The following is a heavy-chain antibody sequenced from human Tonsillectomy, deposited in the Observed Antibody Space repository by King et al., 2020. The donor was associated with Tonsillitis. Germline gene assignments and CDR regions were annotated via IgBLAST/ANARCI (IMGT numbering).Heavy chain of an antibody. CDR3: ARHPYQLPPDY. D-gene: IGHD2-2*01. Sequence: QLQESGPGLVKPSETLSLTCTVSGGFISSYYWSWIRQPPGKGLEWIGYIYYSGSTNYHPPLKGRVPISVDTSKHQSSLKLSSVTAADTAVYYCARHPYQLPPDYWGQGTLVTVSS. J-gene: IGHJ4*02. CDR2: IYYSGST. CDR1: GGFISSYY. V-gene: IGHV4-59*08.